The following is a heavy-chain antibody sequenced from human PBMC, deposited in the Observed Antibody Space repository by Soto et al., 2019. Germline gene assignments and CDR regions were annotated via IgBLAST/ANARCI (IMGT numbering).Heavy chain of an antibody. V-gene: IGHV6-1*01. J-gene: IGHJ5*02. Sequence: KQSQTLSLTCAISGDSVSSNSAAWNWIRQSPSRGLEWLGRTYYRSKWYNDYAVSVKSRITINPDTSKNQFSLQLNSVTPEDTAVYYCARGKYPAAAPNWFDPWGQGTLVTVSS. CDR3: ARGKYPAAAPNWFDP. D-gene: IGHD2-2*02. CDR2: TYYRSKWYN. CDR1: GDSVSSNSAA.